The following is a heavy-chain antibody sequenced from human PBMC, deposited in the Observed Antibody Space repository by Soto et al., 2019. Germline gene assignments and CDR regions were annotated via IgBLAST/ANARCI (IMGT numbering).Heavy chain of an antibody. J-gene: IGHJ4*02. D-gene: IGHD2-15*01. CDR3: ARARYCSGGSCYTSHFDF. CDR2: ISAYNGNT. CDR1: GYTFTSFG. Sequence: ASVKVSCKASGYTFTSFGFSWVRQGPGQGLEWLGWISAYNGNTNYAQKFQGRVTMTTDTSTNTAYMELRRLRSDDTAVYYCARARYCSGGSCYTSHFDFWGQGTPVTVSS. V-gene: IGHV1-18*01.